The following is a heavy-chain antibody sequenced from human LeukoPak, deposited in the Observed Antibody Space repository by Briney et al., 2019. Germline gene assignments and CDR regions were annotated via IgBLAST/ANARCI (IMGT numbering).Heavy chain of an antibody. Sequence: PGGSLRLSCAASGFTFSSYAMHWVRQARGKGLEWVAAISYDGSNKYYADSVKGRFTISRDNSKNTLYLQMNSLRAEDTAVYYCARGSYGSEGANHFDYWGQGTLVTVSS. J-gene: IGHJ4*02. V-gene: IGHV3-30-3*01. CDR3: ARGSYGSEGANHFDY. CDR2: ISYDGSNK. CDR1: GFTFSSYA. D-gene: IGHD1-26*01.